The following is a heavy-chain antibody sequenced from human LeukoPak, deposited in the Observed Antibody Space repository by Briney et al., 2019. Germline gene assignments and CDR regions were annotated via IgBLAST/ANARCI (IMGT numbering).Heavy chain of an antibody. CDR2: ISGIGGST. Sequence: GGSLTLSCAASGFSFSSYAMSWVRRAPGKGREWVSAISGIGGSTYYTDSVKEWFTLSRVHSKHTLYLQMNSLRAEDAAVYYCANEMKGYYFDYWGQGILVTVSS. CDR3: ANEMKGYYFDY. J-gene: IGHJ4*02. V-gene: IGHV3-23*01. D-gene: IGHD3-22*01. CDR1: GFSFSSYA.